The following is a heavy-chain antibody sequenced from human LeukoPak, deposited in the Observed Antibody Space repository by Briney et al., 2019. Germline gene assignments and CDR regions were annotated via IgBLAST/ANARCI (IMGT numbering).Heavy chain of an antibody. J-gene: IGHJ4*02. CDR1: GFTFSSYE. D-gene: IGHD3-22*01. CDR3: ARYSNYYDSSGYVPNFDY. Sequence: GGSLRLSCAASGFTFSSYEMNWVRQAPGKGLEWVSYISSSGSTIYYADSVKGRFTISRDNAKNSLYLQMNSLRAEDTAVYYCARYSNYYDSSGYVPNFDYWGQGTLVTVSS. CDR2: ISSSGSTI. V-gene: IGHV3-48*03.